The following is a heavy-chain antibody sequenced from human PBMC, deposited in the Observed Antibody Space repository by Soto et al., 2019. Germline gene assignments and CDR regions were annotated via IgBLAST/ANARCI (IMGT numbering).Heavy chain of an antibody. V-gene: IGHV3-7*04. J-gene: IGHJ5*02. CDR1: GFTFSSYW. D-gene: IGHD2-15*01. CDR3: ARGTCSGGTCYTIWFDP. CDR2: IKQDGSAK. Sequence: GGSLRLSCAASGFTFSSYWMSWVRQTPGKGLEWVANIKQDGSAKYYVDSVKGRFTISRDNAKNSLYLQMDSLRAEDTAIYYCARGTCSGGTCYTIWFDPWGQGTLVTVSS.